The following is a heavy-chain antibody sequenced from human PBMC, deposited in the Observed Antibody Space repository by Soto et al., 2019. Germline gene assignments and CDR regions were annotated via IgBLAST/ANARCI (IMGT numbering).Heavy chain of an antibody. J-gene: IGHJ3*02. CDR2: ITTSSTPI. V-gene: IGHV3-21*01. D-gene: IGHD6-19*01. CDR3: ARVQWLASHI. CDR1: GFTFSSYS. Sequence: EVQLVESGGGLVKPGGSLILSCAASGFTFSSYSMNWVRQAPGKGLEWVSTITTSSTPIYYADSVKGRFTISRDNAKNSLNLQMNSLRFEDTAVYYCARVQWLASHIWGQVPMVNVSS.